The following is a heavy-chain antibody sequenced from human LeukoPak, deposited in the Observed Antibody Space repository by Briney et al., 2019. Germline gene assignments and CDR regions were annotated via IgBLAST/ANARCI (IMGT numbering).Heavy chain of an antibody. J-gene: IGHJ4*02. CDR3: ARVDDGGYYYDSSGYYLIDY. V-gene: IGHV3-48*01. CDR2: ISSSSSSTI. D-gene: IGHD3-22*01. CDR1: GFTFSSYS. Sequence: GGSLRLSCAASGFTFSSYSMNWVRQAPGKGLEWVSYISSSSSSTIYYADSVKGRFTISRDNAKNSLYLQMNSLRAEDTAVYYCARVDDGGYYYDSSGYYLIDYWGQGTLVTVSS.